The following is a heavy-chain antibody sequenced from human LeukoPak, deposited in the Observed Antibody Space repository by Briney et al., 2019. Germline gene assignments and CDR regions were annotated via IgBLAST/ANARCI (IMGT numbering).Heavy chain of an antibody. V-gene: IGHV4-34*01. J-gene: IGHJ4*02. CDR1: GGSFSGYY. CDR2: INHSGST. CDR3: ARRGATVTTCYY. Sequence: SGTLSLTCAVYGGSFSGYYWSWIRQPPGKGLEWIGEINHSGSTNYNPSLKSRVTISVDPSKNQFSLKLSSVTAADTAVYYCARRGATVTTCYYCGQGTLVTVSS. D-gene: IGHD4-17*01.